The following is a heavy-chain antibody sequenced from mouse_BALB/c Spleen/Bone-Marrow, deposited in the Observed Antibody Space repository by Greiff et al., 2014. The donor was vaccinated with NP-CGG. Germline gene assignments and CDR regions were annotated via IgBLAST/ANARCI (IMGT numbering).Heavy chain of an antibody. CDR1: GFTFSSYA. Sequence: EVNLVESGGGLVKPGGSLKLSCAASGFTFSSYAMSWVRQTPEKRLEWVASISSGGSTYYPDSVKGRFTISRDNARNILYLHMSSLRSEDTAMYYCARVEDGFYVRAMDYWGQGTSVTVSS. D-gene: IGHD2-3*01. V-gene: IGHV5-6-5*01. CDR2: ISSGGST. J-gene: IGHJ4*01. CDR3: ARVEDGFYVRAMDY.